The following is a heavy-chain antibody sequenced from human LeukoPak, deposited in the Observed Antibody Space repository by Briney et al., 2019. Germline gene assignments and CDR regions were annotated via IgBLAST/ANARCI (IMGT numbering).Heavy chain of an antibody. CDR1: GFTFRSYG. D-gene: IGHD3-22*01. V-gene: IGHV3-64*01. Sequence: GGSLRLSCAASGFTFRSYGMHWVRQAPGKGLEYVSAISSNGGRTHYANSVKGRFTISRDNSRNTLYLQMGSLRAEDMAVYYCATYYYDSGGFHFHHWGQGTLVTVSS. J-gene: IGHJ1*01. CDR2: ISSNGGRT. CDR3: ATYYYDSGGFHFHH.